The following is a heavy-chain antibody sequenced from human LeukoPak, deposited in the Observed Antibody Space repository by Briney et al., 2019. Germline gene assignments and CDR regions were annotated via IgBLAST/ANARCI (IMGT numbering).Heavy chain of an antibody. V-gene: IGHV3-43*02. D-gene: IGHD1-26*01. Sequence: PGGSLRLSCVASGFTFDDYAMHWVRQTPGKGLEWVSLINGDGDTTYYADSVKGRSTISRDNSKNSLYLQMNSLRTEDTALYYCAKRPPVGSGQGLDYWGQGTPVTVSS. CDR2: INGDGDTT. J-gene: IGHJ4*02. CDR3: AKRPPVGSGQGLDY. CDR1: GFTFDDYA.